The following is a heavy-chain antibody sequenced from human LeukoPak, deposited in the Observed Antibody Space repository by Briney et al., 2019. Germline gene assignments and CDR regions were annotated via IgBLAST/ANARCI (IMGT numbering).Heavy chain of an antibody. D-gene: IGHD2-15*01. V-gene: IGHV3-23*01. Sequence: GGSLRLSCAASGFAFNTYGMSWVRQAPGKGLEWVSATSSSDAGTYHADSVRGRFTISRDNSKNTLYLQMNSLRAEDAAVYYCARAPVTSCSGVLCYPFDYWGQGTLVTVSS. CDR2: TSSSDAGT. CDR3: ARAPVTSCSGVLCYPFDY. J-gene: IGHJ4*02. CDR1: GFAFNTYG.